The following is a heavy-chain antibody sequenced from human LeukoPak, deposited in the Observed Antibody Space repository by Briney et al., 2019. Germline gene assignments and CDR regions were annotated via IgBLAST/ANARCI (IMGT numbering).Heavy chain of an antibody. CDR1: SGSLSSSY. CDR2: IYSSGIT. J-gene: IGHJ5*02. V-gene: IGHV4-4*07. D-gene: IGHD3-10*01. CDR3: ARGITGRGRFDP. Sequence: SETLSLTCTLSSGSLSSSYWSWIRQPAGKGLEWIGRIYSSGITNYNPSLKSRLTMSIDTSKSQFFLNLSSLTAADTAVYYCARGITGRGRFDPWGQGTLVTVSS.